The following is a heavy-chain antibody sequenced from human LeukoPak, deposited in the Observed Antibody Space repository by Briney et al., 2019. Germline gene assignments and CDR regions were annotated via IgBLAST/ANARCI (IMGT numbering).Heavy chain of an antibody. CDR2: IYSGGST. D-gene: IGHD6-19*01. V-gene: IGHV3-66*02. Sequence: PGGSLRLSCAASGFTVSSNYMSWVRQAPGKGLEWVSVIYSGGSTYYADSVKGRFTISRDNSENTLYLQMNSLRAEDTAVYYCASTGSGWYYFDYWGQGTLVTVSS. CDR1: GFTVSSNY. CDR3: ASTGSGWYYFDY. J-gene: IGHJ4*02.